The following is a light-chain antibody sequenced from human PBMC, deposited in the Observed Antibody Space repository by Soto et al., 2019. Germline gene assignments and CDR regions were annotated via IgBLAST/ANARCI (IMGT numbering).Light chain of an antibody. CDR2: DVS. CDR3: CSYAGSYTHYV. V-gene: IGLV2-11*01. Sequence: QSALTQPRSVSGSPGKSITISGPGTRGDVGGYNYVSWYRQHPGKAPKLMIYDVSKRPSGVPDRFSGSKSGNTASLTISGLQAEDEADYYCCSYAGSYTHYVFGTGTKVTVL. J-gene: IGLJ1*01. CDR1: RGDVGGYNY.